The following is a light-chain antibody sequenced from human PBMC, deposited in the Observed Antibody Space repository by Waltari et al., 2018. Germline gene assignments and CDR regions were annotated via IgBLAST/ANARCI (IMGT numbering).Light chain of an antibody. V-gene: IGLV3-1*01. J-gene: IGLJ2*01. CDR3: QAWDSRLVV. CDR2: QDT. Sequence: DLTQPPSVSVSPGQTASITCSGDNVGHRLVYWYQQKTDQSPFLVVYQDTKRPSGIPCRFSGSSSGNTATLTISETQAADEADYYCQAWDSRLVVFGGGTKLTVL. CDR1: NVGHRL.